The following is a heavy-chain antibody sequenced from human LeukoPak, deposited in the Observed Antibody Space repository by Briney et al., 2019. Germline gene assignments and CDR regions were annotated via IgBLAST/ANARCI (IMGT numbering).Heavy chain of an antibody. Sequence: PGGSLRLSRAASGFTFSSHAMSWVRQAPGKGLEWVSAISADSYYTYYAHSVQGRFTISRDNSKNTLYLQMNSLRAEDTALYYCANFVDTSMGGNDYWGQGTLVTVSS. CDR2: ISADSYYT. CDR1: GFTFSSHA. CDR3: ANFVDTSMGGNDY. D-gene: IGHD5-18*01. J-gene: IGHJ4*02. V-gene: IGHV3-23*01.